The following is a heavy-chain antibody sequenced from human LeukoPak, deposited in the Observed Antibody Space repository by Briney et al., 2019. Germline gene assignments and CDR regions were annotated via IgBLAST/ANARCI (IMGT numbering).Heavy chain of an antibody. CDR1: GYIFSNHG. V-gene: IGHV1-69*05. D-gene: IGHD6-13*01. CDR3: ARARIAEYYFDY. J-gene: IGHJ4*02. CDR2: IIPIFGTA. Sequence: SVKVSCKASGYIFSNHGISWVRQAPGQGLEWMGGIIPIFGTANYAQKFQGRVTITTDESTSTAYMELSSLRSEDTAVYYCARARIAEYYFDYWGQGTLVTVSS.